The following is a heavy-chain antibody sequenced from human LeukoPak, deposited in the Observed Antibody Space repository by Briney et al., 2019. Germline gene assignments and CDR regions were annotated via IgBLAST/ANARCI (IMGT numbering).Heavy chain of an antibody. CDR1: GGSISSYY. CDR2: IYYSGST. Sequence: PSETLSLTCTVSGGSISSYYWSWIRQPPGKGLEWIGYIYYSGSTNYNPSLKSRVTISVDTSKNQFSLKLTSVTAADTAVYYCARGRKVGATFGFDYWGQGTLVTVSS. D-gene: IGHD1-26*01. V-gene: IGHV4-59*01. J-gene: IGHJ4*02. CDR3: ARGRKVGATFGFDY.